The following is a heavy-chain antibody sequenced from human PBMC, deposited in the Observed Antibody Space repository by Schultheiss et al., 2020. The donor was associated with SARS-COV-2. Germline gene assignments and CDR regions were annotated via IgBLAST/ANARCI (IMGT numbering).Heavy chain of an antibody. J-gene: IGHJ6*02. CDR3: ARVDLETALVGGLDV. D-gene: IGHD5-18*01. CDR2: IYHSGGT. CDR1: GGSVSSGSYY. V-gene: IGHV4-61*01. Sequence: GSLRLSCSVSGGSVSSGSYYWSWLRQSPERGLEWIGYIYHSGGTRYHPSLKSRVTISLDTSKNQFSLKLSSVSAADTAVYYCARVDLETALVGGLDVWGQGSTVTVSS.